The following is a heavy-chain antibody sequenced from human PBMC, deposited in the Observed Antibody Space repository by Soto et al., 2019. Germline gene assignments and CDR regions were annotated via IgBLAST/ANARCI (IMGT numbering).Heavy chain of an antibody. CDR3: AKGIFEQLGDEKYYYYGMDV. D-gene: IGHD6-6*01. Sequence: GGSLRLSCAASGFTFSSYGMHWVRQAPGKGLEWVAVISYDGSNKYYADSVKGRFTISRDNSKNTLYLQMNSLRAEDTAVYYCAKGIFEQLGDEKYYYYGMDVWGQGTTVTVSS. J-gene: IGHJ6*02. V-gene: IGHV3-30*18. CDR2: ISYDGSNK. CDR1: GFTFSSYG.